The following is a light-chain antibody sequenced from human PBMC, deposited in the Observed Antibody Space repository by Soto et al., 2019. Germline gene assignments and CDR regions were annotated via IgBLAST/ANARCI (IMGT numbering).Light chain of an antibody. CDR1: NIGSKS. Sequence: SYELTQPPSVSVAPGKTARITCGGNNIGSKSVHWYQQKPGQAPVLVIYSDTDRPSGIPERFSGSNSGNTATLTISRVEAGDEADYYCQVWDSSSDLRVFGGGTKLTVL. J-gene: IGLJ2*01. CDR3: QVWDSSSDLRV. CDR2: SDT. V-gene: IGLV3-21*04.